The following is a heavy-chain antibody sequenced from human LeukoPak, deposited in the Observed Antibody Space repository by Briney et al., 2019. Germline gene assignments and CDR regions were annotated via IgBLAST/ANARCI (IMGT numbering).Heavy chain of an antibody. V-gene: IGHV4-59*01. J-gene: IGHJ5*02. CDR1: GGSISSYY. CDR3: ARAYPSHWFDP. CDR2: IYYSGST. Sequence: SETLSLTCTVSGGSISSYYWSWIRQPPGKGLEWIGYIYYSGSTNYNPSLKSRVTISVDTSKNQFSLKLSSVTAADTAVYYCARAYPSHWFDPWGQGTLVTVSS.